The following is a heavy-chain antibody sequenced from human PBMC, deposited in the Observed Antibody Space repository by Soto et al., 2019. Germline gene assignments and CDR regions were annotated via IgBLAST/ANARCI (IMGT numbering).Heavy chain of an antibody. CDR1: GGTFSSYA. Sequence: SVKVSCKASGGTFSSYAISWVRQAPGQGLEWMGGIIPIFGTANYAQKFQGRVTITADESTSTAYMELSSLRSEDTAVYYCASRRRHGYKYPSDYWGQGNLVTVSS. J-gene: IGHJ4*02. V-gene: IGHV1-69*13. CDR3: ASRRRHGYKYPSDY. CDR2: IIPIFGTA. D-gene: IGHD5-12*01.